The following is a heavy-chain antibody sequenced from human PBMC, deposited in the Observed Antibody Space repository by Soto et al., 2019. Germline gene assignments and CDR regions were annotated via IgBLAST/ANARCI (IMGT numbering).Heavy chain of an antibody. CDR3: ASLDYYGSGSYHDAFDI. D-gene: IGHD3-10*01. V-gene: IGHV1-46*03. CDR2: INPSGGST. J-gene: IGHJ3*02. Sequence: QVQLVQSGAEVKKPGASVKVSCKASGYTFTSYYMHWVRQAPGQGLEWMGIINPSGGSTSYAQKFQGRVTMTRDTSTSTVYMELSSLRSEDTAVYYCASLDYYGSGSYHDAFDIWGQGTMVTVSS. CDR1: GYTFTSYY.